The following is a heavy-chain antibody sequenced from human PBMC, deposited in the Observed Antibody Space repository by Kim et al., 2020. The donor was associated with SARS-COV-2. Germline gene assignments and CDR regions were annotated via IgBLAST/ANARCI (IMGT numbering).Heavy chain of an antibody. CDR3: AKDRPGGDAFDI. CDR2: T. D-gene: IGHD3-16*01. J-gene: IGHJ3*02. Sequence: TYSAGSVKGRFHISRDNPKNTLYLQMNSRRADDTALYYCAKDRPGGDAFDIWGQGTTVTVSS. V-gene: IGHV3-23*01.